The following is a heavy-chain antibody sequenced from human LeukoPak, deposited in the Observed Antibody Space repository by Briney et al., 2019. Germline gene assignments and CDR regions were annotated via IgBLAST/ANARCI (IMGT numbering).Heavy chain of an antibody. CDR3: ARGYCRGTSCNRYTFDI. Sequence: SETLSLTCTVSDVSISSYSWSWIRQSPGKGLEWIGYIYYSGSTNYNPSLKSGVTISVDTSKSQFSLKLSCVTAADTAVYYCARGYCRGTSCNRYTFDIWGQGTMVTVSS. V-gene: IGHV4-59*01. D-gene: IGHD2-2*01. CDR2: IYYSGST. J-gene: IGHJ3*02. CDR1: DVSISSYS.